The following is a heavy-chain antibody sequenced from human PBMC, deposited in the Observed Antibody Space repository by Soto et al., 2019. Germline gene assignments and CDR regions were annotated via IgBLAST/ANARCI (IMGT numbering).Heavy chain of an antibody. CDR3: ARESHHVGVTTWGYYYSGMDV. Sequence: QVPLVQSGAEVKKPGASVKVSCKAAGYTFSSYYMHWVRQAPGQGLEWMGIINPTGGSTSYAQEFQGRVTMTRDTSTTAVYMELTSLRSEDTAVYYCARESHHVGVTTWGYYYSGMDVWGQGTTVTVSS. CDR2: INPTGGST. CDR1: GYTFSSYY. D-gene: IGHD1-26*01. J-gene: IGHJ6*02. V-gene: IGHV1-46*01.